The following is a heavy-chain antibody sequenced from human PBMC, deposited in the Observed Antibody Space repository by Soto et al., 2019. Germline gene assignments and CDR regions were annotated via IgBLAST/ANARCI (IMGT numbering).Heavy chain of an antibody. Sequence: LSLTCAVSGYSISSGYYWGWIRQPPGKGLEWIGSIYHSGSTYYNPSLKSRVTISVDTSKNQFSLKLSSVTAADTAVYYCAREQGAAALDYWGQGTLLTVSS. D-gene: IGHD6-13*01. CDR1: GYSISSGYY. J-gene: IGHJ4*02. V-gene: IGHV4-38-2*02. CDR3: AREQGAAALDY. CDR2: IYHSGST.